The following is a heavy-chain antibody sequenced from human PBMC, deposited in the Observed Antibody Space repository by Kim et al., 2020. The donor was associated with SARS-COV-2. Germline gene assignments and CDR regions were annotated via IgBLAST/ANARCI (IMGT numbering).Heavy chain of an antibody. CDR2: IYYSGST. J-gene: IGHJ4*02. Sequence: SETLSLTCTVSGGSISSSRFYWGWIRQPPGKGLEWIVPIYYSGSTYYNPSLKSRVTISADTSKNQFSLKVTSVTAADTAVYYCANYIVSTMFDSWGQGTRVTVSS. CDR1: GGSISSSRFY. D-gene: IGHD5-12*01. V-gene: IGHV4-39*01. CDR3: ANYIVSTMFDS.